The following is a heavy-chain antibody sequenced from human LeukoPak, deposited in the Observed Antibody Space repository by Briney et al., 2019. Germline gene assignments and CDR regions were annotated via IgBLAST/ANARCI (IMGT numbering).Heavy chain of an antibody. D-gene: IGHD3-3*01. CDR1: GGSISSYY. CDR2: IYTSGST. Sequence: SETLSLTCTASGGSISSYYWSWIRQPAGKGLEWIGRIYTSGSTNYNPSLKSRVTMSVDTSKNQFSLKLSSVTAADTAVYYCARDDNYDFWSGSWFDPWGQGTLVTVSS. CDR3: ARDDNYDFWSGSWFDP. V-gene: IGHV4-4*07. J-gene: IGHJ5*02.